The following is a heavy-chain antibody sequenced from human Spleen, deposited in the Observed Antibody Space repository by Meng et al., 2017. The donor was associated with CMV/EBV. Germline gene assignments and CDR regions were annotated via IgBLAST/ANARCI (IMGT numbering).Heavy chain of an antibody. D-gene: IGHD2-2*02. CDR1: GFTFDDYA. J-gene: IGHJ4*02. V-gene: IGHV3-9*01. Sequence: GGSLRLSCAASGFTFDDYAMHWVRQAPGKGLEWVSGISWNSGSIGYADSVKGRFTISRDNAKNSLSLQMSSLRAEDTAMYYCARAGLGYCSVTSCYNDYWGQGTLVTVSS. CDR3: ARAGLGYCSVTSCYNDY. CDR2: ISWNSGSI.